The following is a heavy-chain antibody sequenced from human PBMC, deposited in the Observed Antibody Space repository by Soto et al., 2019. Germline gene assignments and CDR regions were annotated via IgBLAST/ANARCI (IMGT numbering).Heavy chain of an antibody. CDR2: IYHSGST. CDR3: ARYSIAARRGIDY. Sequence: QLQLQESGSGLVKPSQTLSLTCAVSGGSISSGGYSWSWIRQPPGKGLEWIGYIYHSGSTYYNPSRKSRVTISVDRSKNQFSLKLSSVTAADTAVYYCARYSIAARRGIDYWGQGTLGTVSA. V-gene: IGHV4-30-2*01. D-gene: IGHD6-6*01. CDR1: GGSISSGGYS. J-gene: IGHJ4*02.